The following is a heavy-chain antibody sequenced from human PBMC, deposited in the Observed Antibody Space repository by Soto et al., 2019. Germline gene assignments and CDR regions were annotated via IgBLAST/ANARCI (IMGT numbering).Heavy chain of an antibody. CDR3: ARAETPTYYYDSSGSCP. Sequence: ASVKVSCKASGYTFTGYYMHWVRQAPGQGLEWMGWINPNSGGTNYAQKFQGRVTMTRDTSISTAYMELSGLRSDDTAVYYCARAETPTYYYDSSGSCPWGQGTLVTVSS. CDR1: GYTFTGYY. V-gene: IGHV1-2*02. D-gene: IGHD3-22*01. J-gene: IGHJ5*02. CDR2: INPNSGGT.